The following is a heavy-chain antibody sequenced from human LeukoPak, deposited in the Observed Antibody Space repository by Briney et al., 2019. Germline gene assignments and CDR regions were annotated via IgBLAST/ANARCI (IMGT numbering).Heavy chain of an antibody. Sequence: GGSLRLSCAASGITFSYYYMSWIRQAPGKGLEWVSYICDSGRTIYYADSVKGRFTISRDNAKNSVYLQMNNLGAEDTPVYYCAKDRLGDYDHSGYYDKWGQGTLVTVSS. D-gene: IGHD3-22*01. CDR3: AKDRLGDYDHSGYYDK. CDR2: ICDSGRTI. V-gene: IGHV3-11*01. J-gene: IGHJ4*02. CDR1: GITFSYYY.